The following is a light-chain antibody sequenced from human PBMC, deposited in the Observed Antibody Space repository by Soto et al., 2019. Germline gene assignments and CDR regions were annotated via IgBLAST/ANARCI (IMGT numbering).Light chain of an antibody. V-gene: IGKV3-11*01. J-gene: IGKJ1*01. CDR2: DAS. Sequence: EIVLTQSPATLSLSPGERATLSCRASQSVSSYLAWYQQKPGQAPRLLIYDASNRATGIPARFSGSGSGTDFTLTISSLEPDDLAVYYCQQRSNWPGTFGQGTKVVIK. CDR1: QSVSSY. CDR3: QQRSNWPGT.